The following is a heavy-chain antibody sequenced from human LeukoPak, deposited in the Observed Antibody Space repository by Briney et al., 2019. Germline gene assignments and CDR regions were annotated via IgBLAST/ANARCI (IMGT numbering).Heavy chain of an antibody. D-gene: IGHD2-15*01. J-gene: IGHJ5*02. V-gene: IGHV4-28*03. CDR1: GYSISSSNW. CDR2: IYYSGST. Sequence: SDTLSLTCAVSGYSISSSNWWGWIRQPPGKGLEWIGYIYYSGSTYYNPSLKSRVTMSVDTSKNQFSLKLSSVTAVDTAVYYCARGVVGRYGTKNWFDPWGQGTLVTVSS. CDR3: ARGVVGRYGTKNWFDP.